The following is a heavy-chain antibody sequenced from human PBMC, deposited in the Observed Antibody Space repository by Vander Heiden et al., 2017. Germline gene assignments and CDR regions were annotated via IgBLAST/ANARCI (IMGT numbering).Heavy chain of an antibody. D-gene: IGHD3-3*01. CDR3: AKDQGKYDFWSGYSLFEN. Sequence: EVRLLESGGTLLQRGGSLRLSCAASGFSFSNSAMSWVRQAPGKGLEWVSAISGSGGNIYYADSVKGRFTISRDNSRNTLSLQMTSLRAEDTAVYYCAKDQGKYDFWSGYSLFENWGQGTLVTVSS. V-gene: IGHV3-23*01. CDR1: GFSFSNSA. CDR2: ISGSGGNI. J-gene: IGHJ4*02.